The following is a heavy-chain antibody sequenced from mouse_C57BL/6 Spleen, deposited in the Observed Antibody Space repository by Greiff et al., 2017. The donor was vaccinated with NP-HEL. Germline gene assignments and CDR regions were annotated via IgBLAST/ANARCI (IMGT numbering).Heavy chain of an antibody. Sequence: QVQLQQPGAELVKPGASVKLSCKASGYTFTSYWMQWVKQRPGQGLEWIGEIDPSDSHTNYNQKFKGKATLTVDTSSSTAYMQLSSLTSEDSAVYYCARRRLTTVVAKDYWGQGTTLTVSS. J-gene: IGHJ2*01. CDR3: ARRRLTTVVAKDY. V-gene: IGHV1-50*01. D-gene: IGHD1-1*01. CDR2: IDPSDSHT. CDR1: GYTFTSYW.